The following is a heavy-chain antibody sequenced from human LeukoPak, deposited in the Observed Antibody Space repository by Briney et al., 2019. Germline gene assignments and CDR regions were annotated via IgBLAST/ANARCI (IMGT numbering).Heavy chain of an antibody. Sequence: PSQTLSLTCTVSGGSISSGGYYWSWIRQHPGKGLEWIGYIYYSGSTNYNPSLKSRVTISVDTSKNQFSLKLSSVTAADTAVYYCARAPYYGSPRFDPWGQGTLVTVSS. CDR2: IYYSGST. D-gene: IGHD3-10*01. CDR1: GGSISSGGYY. J-gene: IGHJ5*02. CDR3: ARAPYYGSPRFDP. V-gene: IGHV4-31*03.